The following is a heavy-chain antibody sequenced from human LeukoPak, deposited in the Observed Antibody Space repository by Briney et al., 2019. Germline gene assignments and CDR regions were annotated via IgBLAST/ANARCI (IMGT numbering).Heavy chain of an antibody. CDR2: INPNSGDT. CDR3: ARSSGSYYNPSDY. V-gene: IGHV1-8*02. J-gene: IGHJ4*02. CDR1: GYTFTGYY. D-gene: IGHD3-10*01. Sequence: ASVKVSCKASGYTFTGYYMHWVRQAPGQGLEWMGWINPNSGDTGYAQKFQGRVTMTRSTSISTAYMELSSLTSEDTAVYYCARSSGSYYNPSDYWGQGTLVTVSS.